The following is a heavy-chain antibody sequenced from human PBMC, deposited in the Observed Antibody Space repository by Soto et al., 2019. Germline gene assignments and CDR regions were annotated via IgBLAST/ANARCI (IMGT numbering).Heavy chain of an antibody. V-gene: IGHV1-18*01. CDR2: ISGYNGDT. D-gene: IGHD2-21*01. J-gene: IGHJ6*02. CDR1: GYSFTTYG. Sequence: QVHLVQSGAEVKKPGASVKVSCKASGYSFTTYGISWVRQAPRQGLEWMGWISGYNGDTNYAQNFQARVTMTTDTSTSTAYMELRSLRSDDTAVYYCAREGVRPYYYYGMDVWGQGTTVTVSS. CDR3: AREGVRPYYYYGMDV.